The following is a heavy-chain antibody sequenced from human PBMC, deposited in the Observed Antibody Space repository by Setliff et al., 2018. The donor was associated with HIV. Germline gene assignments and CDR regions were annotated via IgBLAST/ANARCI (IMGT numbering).Heavy chain of an antibody. V-gene: IGHV3-11*05. D-gene: IGHD6-19*01. CDR1: GFVFSEHY. Sequence: PGGSLRLSCAASGFVFSEHYMTWIRQAPGKGLEWISYISSSSTYKNYGDSVKGRFTISRDNAKNSLYLQMNSLRAEDMALYYCVRDKWLVPDTFDIWGQGTMVTVSS. CDR3: VRDKWLVPDTFDI. J-gene: IGHJ3*02. CDR2: ISSSSTYK.